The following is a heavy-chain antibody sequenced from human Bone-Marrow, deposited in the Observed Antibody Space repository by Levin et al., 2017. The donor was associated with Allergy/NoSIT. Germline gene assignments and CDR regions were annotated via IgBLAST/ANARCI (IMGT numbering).Heavy chain of an antibody. CDR1: GYTFTNYD. V-gene: IGHV1-8*01. D-gene: IGHD2-21*02. CDR3: ASGRGDVVKVTAIPDY. J-gene: IGHJ4*02. CDR2: MNPNIGNF. Sequence: AASVKVSCKASGYTFTNYDINWVRQAPGQGLEWMGWMNPNIGNFGYAQRFQGRVTMTSDTSISTAYLELSSLRSEDTAVYYCASGRGDVVKVTAIPDYWGQGTLVTVSS.